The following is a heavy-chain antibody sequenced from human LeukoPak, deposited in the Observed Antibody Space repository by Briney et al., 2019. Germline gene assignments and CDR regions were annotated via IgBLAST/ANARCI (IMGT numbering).Heavy chain of an antibody. CDR1: GGSISDYY. CDR2: IYHSGST. CDR3: ARGDFCSATSCYLRPMDV. V-gene: IGHV4-59*01. J-gene: IGHJ6*03. D-gene: IGHD2-2*01. Sequence: SETLSLTCTVSGGSISDYYWSWIRQPPGKELEWIGYIYHSGSTTYKPTLKSRVTMSVDTSKNQFSLKLSSVTAADAAVYYCARGDFCSATSCYLRPMDVWGKGTTVTVSS.